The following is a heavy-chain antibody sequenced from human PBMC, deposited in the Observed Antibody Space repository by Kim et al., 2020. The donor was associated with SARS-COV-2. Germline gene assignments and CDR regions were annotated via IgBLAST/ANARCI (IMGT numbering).Heavy chain of an antibody. Sequence: GGSLRLSCAASGFTFHTFWMTWVRQAPGKGLEWVATMNRDGSEKYYADSVRGRFTISRDNAKNSLFLQMNILRAEDTAMYYCARDLIPFNWFDPWGQGTL. D-gene: IGHD3-16*01. V-gene: IGHV3-7*01. CDR2: MNRDGSEK. CDR1: GFTFHTFW. CDR3: ARDLIPFNWFDP. J-gene: IGHJ5*02.